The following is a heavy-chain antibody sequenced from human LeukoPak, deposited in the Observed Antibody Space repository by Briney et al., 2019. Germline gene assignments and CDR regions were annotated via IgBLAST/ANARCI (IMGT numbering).Heavy chain of an antibody. D-gene: IGHD6-25*01. CDR1: GGSISSSSYY. CDR3: ARLAGYYFDY. CDR2: IYYSGST. J-gene: IGHJ4*02. Sequence: PSETLSLTCTVPGGSISSSSYYWGWIRQPPGTGLEWIGSIYYSGSTYYNPSLKSRVTISVDTSKNQFSLKLSSVTAADTAVYYCARLAGYYFDYWGQGTLVTVSS. V-gene: IGHV4-39*01.